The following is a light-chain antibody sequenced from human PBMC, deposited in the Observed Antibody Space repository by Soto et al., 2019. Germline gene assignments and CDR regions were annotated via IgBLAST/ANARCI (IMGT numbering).Light chain of an antibody. Sequence: QSALTQSPSASGSPGQSVTISCTGTSSDVGGHNYVSWYQHHPGKAPKLIIYEVSKRPSGVPDRFSGSKSGNTASLTVSGLQAEYEAVYYCSSTAGNNNLVFGGGTKLTVL. V-gene: IGLV2-8*01. CDR2: EVS. CDR1: SSDVGGHNY. J-gene: IGLJ3*02. CDR3: SSTAGNNNLV.